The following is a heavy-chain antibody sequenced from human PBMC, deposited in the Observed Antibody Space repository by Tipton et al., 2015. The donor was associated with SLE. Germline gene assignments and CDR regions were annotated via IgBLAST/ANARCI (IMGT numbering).Heavy chain of an antibody. CDR2: IYYNGST. V-gene: IGHV4-39*01. CDR1: GGSLDISTYY. CDR3: VRHSYISARRGSGYYYYGMDV. D-gene: IGHD2-15*01. J-gene: IGHJ6*02. Sequence: TLSLTCSVSGGSLDISTYYWGWIRQPPGKGLEWIGSIYYNGSTYYYPSPKSRVTIFLDMSKKQFSLKLNSVTAADTAVYFCVRHSYISARRGSGYYYYGMDVWGQGTTVTVSS.